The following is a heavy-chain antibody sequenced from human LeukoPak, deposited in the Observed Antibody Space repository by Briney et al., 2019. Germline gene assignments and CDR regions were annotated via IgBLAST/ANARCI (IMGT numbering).Heavy chain of an antibody. D-gene: IGHD3-22*01. J-gene: IGHJ6*02. V-gene: IGHV3-66*01. Sequence: GGSLRLSCAASGFTFSSYAMSWVRQAPGKGLEWVSVIYSGGSTYYADSVKGRFTISRDNSKNTLYLQMNSLRAEDTAVYYCARDQRYYDSSGFQPYYYGMDVWGQGTTVTVSS. CDR2: IYSGGST. CDR3: ARDQRYYDSSGFQPYYYGMDV. CDR1: GFTFSSYA.